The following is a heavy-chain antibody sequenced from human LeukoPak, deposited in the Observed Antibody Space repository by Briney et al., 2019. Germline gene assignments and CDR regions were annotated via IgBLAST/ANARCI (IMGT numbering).Heavy chain of an antibody. CDR3: ARFRGYCSSTSCYELDV. CDR2: INPNSGGT. Sequence: ASVKVSCKASGCTFTGYYMHWVRQAPGQGLEWMGWINPNSGGTNYAQKFQGRVTMTRDTSISTAYMELSRLRSDDTAVYYCARFRGYCSSTSCYELDVWGQGTTVTVSS. V-gene: IGHV1-2*02. CDR1: GCTFTGYY. J-gene: IGHJ6*02. D-gene: IGHD2-2*03.